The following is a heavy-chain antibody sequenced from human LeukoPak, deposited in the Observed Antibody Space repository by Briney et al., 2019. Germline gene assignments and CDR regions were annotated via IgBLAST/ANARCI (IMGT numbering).Heavy chain of an antibody. D-gene: IGHD6-13*01. Sequence: PGGSLRLSCSASGFTLANYGMHWIRQAPGKGLEWVAVFWAHGRSQYYSDSVKGRFTISRDTSPSTVHLQMDSLRAEDTAVYYCARDDDTSSHSSLFQYWGQGTRVTVAS. CDR2: FWAHGRSQ. CDR1: GFTLANYG. V-gene: IGHV3-33*01. J-gene: IGHJ4*02. CDR3: ARDDDTSSHSSLFQY.